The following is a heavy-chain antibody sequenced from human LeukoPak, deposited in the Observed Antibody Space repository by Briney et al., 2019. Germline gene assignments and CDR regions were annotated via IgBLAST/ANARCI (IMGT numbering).Heavy chain of an antibody. V-gene: IGHV4-34*01. D-gene: IGHD1-26*01. Sequence: PSETLSLTCAVYGGSFSGYYWSWIRQPPGKGLEWIGEINHSGSTNYNPSLKSRVTISVDTSKNQFSLKLSSVTAADTAVYYCARTYSGSSSRHFDYWGQGTLVTVSS. CDR2: INHSGST. CDR1: GGSFSGYY. CDR3: ARTYSGSSSRHFDY. J-gene: IGHJ4*02.